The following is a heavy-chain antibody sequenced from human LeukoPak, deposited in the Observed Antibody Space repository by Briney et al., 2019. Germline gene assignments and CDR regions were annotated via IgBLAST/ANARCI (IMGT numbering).Heavy chain of an antibody. CDR1: GGSIRSYY. J-gene: IGHJ2*01. CDR3: ARDFGGSDGYTGYWYFDL. V-gene: IGHV4-59*01. Sequence: ETLSLTCTVSGGSIRSYYWSWVRQPPGKGLEWIGYIHYSGSTTYNPFLKRRITISVDTSKNQFSLKLSSVTAADTAVYFCARDFGGSDGYTGYWYFDLWGRGTLVTVSS. D-gene: IGHD5-24*01. CDR2: IHYSGST.